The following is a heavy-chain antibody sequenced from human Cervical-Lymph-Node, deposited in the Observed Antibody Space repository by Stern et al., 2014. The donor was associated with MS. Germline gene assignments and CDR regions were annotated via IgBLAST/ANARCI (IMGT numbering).Heavy chain of an antibody. D-gene: IGHD4-23*01. CDR1: GFTFSSYS. CDR2: ISSGGSYI. CDR3: ARGRGGNYRYYFDY. Sequence: MQLVESGGGLVKPGGTLRLSCAASGFTFSSYSMNWVRQAPGKGLEWDASISSGGSYIYYADSLNGRFTISRENATNSLYLQMNSLRAEDTAVYYCARGRGGNYRYYFDYWGQGTLVTVSS. J-gene: IGHJ4*02. V-gene: IGHV3-21*01.